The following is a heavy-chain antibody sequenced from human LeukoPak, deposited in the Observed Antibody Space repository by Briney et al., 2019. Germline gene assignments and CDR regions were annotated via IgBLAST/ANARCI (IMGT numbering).Heavy chain of an antibody. Sequence: ASEKLSCNASWIHLPSYRISCAPQAPGNRPATIGRINAYNDNTNHAQMLQGRVPPTQETSTTTAYLELRSLRSDDTAVYYCARDLPNTNSLWGQGTLVIVSS. V-gene: IGHV1-18*01. J-gene: IGHJ4*02. CDR3: ARDLPNTNSL. CDR2: INAYNDNT. D-gene: IGHD2/OR15-2a*01. CDR1: WIHLPSYR.